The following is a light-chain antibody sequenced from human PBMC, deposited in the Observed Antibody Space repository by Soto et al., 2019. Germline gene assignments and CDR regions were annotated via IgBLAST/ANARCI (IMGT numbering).Light chain of an antibody. CDR1: QSVSSSS. CDR3: QQRSNRLPIT. Sequence: EGEWMQSPGTLSLSQGERATLSCRAIQSVSSSSLAWYQQNPGQAPRLLIYGASSRAPGVPARFSGSGSGTDFTLTISSLEPEDFAVYYCQQRSNRLPITFAQGTRLAIK. CDR2: GAS. J-gene: IGKJ5*01. V-gene: IGKV3D-20*02.